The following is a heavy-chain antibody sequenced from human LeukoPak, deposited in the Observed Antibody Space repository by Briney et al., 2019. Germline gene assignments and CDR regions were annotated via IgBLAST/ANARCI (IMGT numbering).Heavy chain of an antibody. Sequence: PGGSLRLSCAASEFSVGSNYMTWIRQAPGKGLEWVSAISGSGGSTYYADSVKGRFTISRDNSKNTVYLQVRSLRAEDTAVYYCAKDLGWIQFGYWGQGALVTVSS. J-gene: IGHJ4*02. V-gene: IGHV3-23*01. CDR3: AKDLGWIQFGY. CDR1: EFSVGSNY. D-gene: IGHD5-18*01. CDR2: ISGSGGST.